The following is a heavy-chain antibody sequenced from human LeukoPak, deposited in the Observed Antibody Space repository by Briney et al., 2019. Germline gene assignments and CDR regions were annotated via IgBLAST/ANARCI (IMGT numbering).Heavy chain of an antibody. CDR1: GYSVSSGYY. CDR2: FSHRGGS. D-gene: IGHD3-22*01. Sequence: SETLSLTCTVSGYSVSSGYYWAWIRQPPGKGLEWIGSFSHRGGSYHNPSLKSRVTISVDTSKNQFSLKLLSVTAADTAVYYCARAQDFSDSSGPNYLDFWGQGILVTVSS. V-gene: IGHV4-38-2*02. J-gene: IGHJ4*02. CDR3: ARAQDFSDSSGPNYLDF.